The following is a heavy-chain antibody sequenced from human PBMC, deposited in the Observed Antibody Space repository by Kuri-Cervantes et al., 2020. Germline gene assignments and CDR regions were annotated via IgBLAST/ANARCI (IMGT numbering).Heavy chain of an antibody. D-gene: IGHD3-22*01. V-gene: IGHV3-30*02. Sequence: GESLKISCAASGFTFSSYGMHWVRQAPGKGLEWVAVIWYDGSNKYYADSVKGRFTISRDNSKNTPYLQMNSLRAEDTAVYYCAKLCYDSSQVVAFDIWGQGTMVTVSS. CDR2: IWYDGSNK. CDR1: GFTFSSYG. CDR3: AKLCYDSSQVVAFDI. J-gene: IGHJ3*02.